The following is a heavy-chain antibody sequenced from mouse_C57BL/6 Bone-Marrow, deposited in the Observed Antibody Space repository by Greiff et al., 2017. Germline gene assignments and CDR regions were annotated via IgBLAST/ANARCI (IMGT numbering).Heavy chain of an antibody. J-gene: IGHJ2*01. CDR3: ARTGSFDY. CDR1: GFTFSDYG. V-gene: IGHV5-17*01. CDR2: ISSGSSTI. Sequence: EVKLMESGGGLVKPGGSLKLSCAASGFTFSDYGMHWVRQAPEKGLEWVAYISSGSSTIYYADTGKGRFTISRDNAKNTLFLQMPSLRSEDTAMYYCARTGSFDYWGQGTTLTVSS. D-gene: IGHD4-1*01.